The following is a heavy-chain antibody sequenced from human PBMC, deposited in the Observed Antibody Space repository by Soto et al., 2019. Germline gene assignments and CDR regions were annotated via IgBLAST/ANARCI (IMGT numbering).Heavy chain of an antibody. J-gene: IGHJ4*02. V-gene: IGHV1-46*01. Sequence: GASVKVSCKASGYNFIGQYIHWVPQAPGQGLEWTGIINPSGGRTTYAQKFQGRVVMTSEASTSTGYVLLSSLTSEDTAIYFCATLLGVHNTPPFWLGYFEYWGQGTMVAVSS. CDR3: ATLLGVHNTPPFWLGYFEY. CDR2: INPSGGRT. CDR1: GYNFIGQY. D-gene: IGHD3-3*01.